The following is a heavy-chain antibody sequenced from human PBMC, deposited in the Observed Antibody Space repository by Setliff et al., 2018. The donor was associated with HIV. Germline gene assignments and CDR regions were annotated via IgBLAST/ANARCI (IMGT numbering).Heavy chain of an antibody. J-gene: IGHJ4*02. V-gene: IGHV4-34*01. CDR3: VRWYYCVSGACYRADY. Sequence: PSETLSLTCSVYGTSFSGHYWSWVRQTPGQGLEWIGEMNQSGTTNYNPSLKSRVTMSIDTSERQFSLKLTSVTAADTAVYYCVRWYYCVSGACYRADYWGQGTMVTAPQ. CDR1: GTSFSGHY. D-gene: IGHD2-21*02. CDR2: MNQSGTT.